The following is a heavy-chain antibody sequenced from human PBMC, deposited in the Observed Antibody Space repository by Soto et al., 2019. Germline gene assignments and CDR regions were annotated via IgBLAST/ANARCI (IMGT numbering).Heavy chain of an antibody. CDR2: INAGNGNT. J-gene: IGHJ4*02. Sequence: ASVKVSCKASGYTFTSYAMHWVRQAPGQRLEWMGWINAGNGNTKYSQKFQGRVTVTRDTSASTAYMELSSLRSEDTAVYYCAKDYYDSSGYYPPALLFDYWGQGTLVTVSS. CDR1: GYTFTSYA. D-gene: IGHD3-22*01. V-gene: IGHV1-3*01. CDR3: AKDYYDSSGYYPPALLFDY.